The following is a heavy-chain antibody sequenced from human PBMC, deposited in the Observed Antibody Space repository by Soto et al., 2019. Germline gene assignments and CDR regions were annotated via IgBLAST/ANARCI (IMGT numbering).Heavy chain of an antibody. CDR1: GGSFSGYY. CDR2: INHSGST. Sequence: SQTLSLTCAVYGGSFSGYYWSWIRQPPGKGLEWIGEINHSGSTNYNPSLKSRVTISVDTSKNQFSLKLSSVTAADTAVYYCASDHDSSSSVDYWGQGTLVTVSS. J-gene: IGHJ4*02. CDR3: ASDHDSSSSVDY. V-gene: IGHV4-34*01. D-gene: IGHD6-6*01.